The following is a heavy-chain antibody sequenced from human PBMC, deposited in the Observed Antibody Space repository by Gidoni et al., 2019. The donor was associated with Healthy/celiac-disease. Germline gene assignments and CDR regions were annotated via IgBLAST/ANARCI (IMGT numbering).Heavy chain of an antibody. D-gene: IGHD3-9*01. Sequence: QVQLVQSGAEVKKPGSSVKVSCKASGGTFSSYAISWVRQAPGQGLEWMGGIIPILGIANYAQKFQGRVTITADKSTSTAYMELSSLRSGVLACVAVYYCASVAVLRYFDWLASFDYWGQGTLVTVSS. CDR3: ASVAVLRYFDWLASFDY. J-gene: IGHJ4*02. CDR1: GGTFSSYA. CDR2: IIPILGIA. V-gene: IGHV1-69*10.